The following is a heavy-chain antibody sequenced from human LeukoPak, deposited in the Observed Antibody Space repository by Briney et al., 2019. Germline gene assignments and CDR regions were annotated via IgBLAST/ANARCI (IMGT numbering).Heavy chain of an antibody. J-gene: IGHJ4*02. Sequence: SETLSLTCSVSDGSINSYYWNWIRRPPGKGLEWIGYIYYSGSTYYNPSLKSRVTISVDTSKNQFSLKLSSVTAADTAVYYCARGEKGHLDYWGQGTLVTVSS. V-gene: IGHV4-59*08. CDR2: IYYSGST. CDR3: ARGEKGHLDY. CDR1: DGSINSYY.